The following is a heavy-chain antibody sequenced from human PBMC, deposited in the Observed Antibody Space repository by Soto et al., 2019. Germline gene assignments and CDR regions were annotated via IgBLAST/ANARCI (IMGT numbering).Heavy chain of an antibody. Sequence: QVQLVQSGAEVKKPGASVQVSCKASGYSFSSFGISWVRQAPGQGLEWLGWISGYNGDTKYAQKFQDRVAMTTDTATTTASMELRNLRYDDTAVYYCARDKMVVTGTSSHWGQGTLVTVSS. CDR3: ARDKMVVTGTSSH. CDR1: GYSFSSFG. V-gene: IGHV1-18*04. CDR2: ISGYNGDT. D-gene: IGHD2-21*02. J-gene: IGHJ4*02.